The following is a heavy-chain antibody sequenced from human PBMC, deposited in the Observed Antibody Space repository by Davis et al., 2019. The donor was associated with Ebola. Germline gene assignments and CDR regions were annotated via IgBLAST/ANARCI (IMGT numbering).Heavy chain of an antibody. CDR1: GYTFTSYG. Sequence: AASVKVSCKASGYTFTSYGITWVRQAPGQGLEWMGWINPHNGNTNYAQNVQGRVTMTTDTSTSTAYMELSSLRSEDTAVYYCARTGHDILTGYYEDYWGQGTLVTVSS. CDR2: INPHNGNT. V-gene: IGHV1-18*04. D-gene: IGHD3-9*01. CDR3: ARTGHDILTGYYEDY. J-gene: IGHJ4*02.